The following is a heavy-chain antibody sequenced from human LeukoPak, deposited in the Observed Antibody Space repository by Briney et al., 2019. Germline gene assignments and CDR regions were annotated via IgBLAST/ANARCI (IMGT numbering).Heavy chain of an antibody. V-gene: IGHV4-4*09. CDR3: ATLYCSTTSCHVDY. D-gene: IGHD2-2*01. CDR2: IYTGGST. Sequence: SETLSLTCTVSGYSISNYFWAWIRQPPGKGLEWIGYIYTGGSTNYDLSVTSRVTISADTYKHQFSLRLNSVTAADTAVYYCATLYCSTTSCHVDYWGQGTLVTVSS. CDR1: GYSISNYF. J-gene: IGHJ4*02.